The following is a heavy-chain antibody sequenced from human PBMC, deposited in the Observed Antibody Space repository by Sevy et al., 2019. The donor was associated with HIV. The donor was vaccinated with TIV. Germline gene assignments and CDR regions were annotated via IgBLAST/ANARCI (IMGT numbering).Heavy chain of an antibody. CDR3: TTDHRRDGIVVVPFEY. CDR2: IRSKAGGGTT. J-gene: IGHJ4*02. V-gene: IGHV3-15*01. D-gene: IGHD2-15*01. CDR1: GFTFSNAW. Sequence: RGSLRLSCAASGFTFSNAWMSWVRQSPGKGLEWVGRIRSKAGGGTTDYATIVKGKFTISRDDSRDLLYLQLNSLETEDTAVYYCTTDHRRDGIVVVPFEYWGQGTLVTVSS.